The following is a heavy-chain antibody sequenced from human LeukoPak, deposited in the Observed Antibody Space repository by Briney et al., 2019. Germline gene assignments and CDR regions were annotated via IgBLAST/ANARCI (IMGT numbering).Heavy chain of an antibody. J-gene: IGHJ4*02. CDR2: IYTSGYT. V-gene: IGHV4-4*07. Sequence: SETLSLTCTVSGGSMSHYYWSWIRQPAGKGLEWIGRIYTSGYTDYNPSLKSRVTMSVDTSKNQFSLKLSSVTAADTAAYYCARDSSIVGATTVGDYWGQGTLVTVSS. D-gene: IGHD1-26*01. CDR3: ARDSSIVGATTVGDY. CDR1: GGSMSHYY.